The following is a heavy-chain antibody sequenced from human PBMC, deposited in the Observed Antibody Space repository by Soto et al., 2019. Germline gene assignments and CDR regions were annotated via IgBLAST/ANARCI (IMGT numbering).Heavy chain of an antibody. V-gene: IGHV1-2*02. Sequence: ASVKVSCKASGYTFTGYYMHWVRQAPGQGLEWMGWINPNSGGTNYAQRFQGRVTMTRDTSISTAYMELSRLRSDDTAVYYCAREYSSSATNYYYYYGMDVWGQGTTVTVSS. CDR3: AREYSSSATNYYYYYGMDV. CDR1: GYTFTGYY. J-gene: IGHJ6*02. CDR2: INPNSGGT. D-gene: IGHD6-6*01.